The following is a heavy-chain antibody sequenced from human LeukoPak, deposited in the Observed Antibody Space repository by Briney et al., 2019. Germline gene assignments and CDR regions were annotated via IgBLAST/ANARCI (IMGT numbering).Heavy chain of an antibody. CDR1: SASISTYY. CDR3: ARALGSYYNAFDY. D-gene: IGHD3-10*01. Sequence: SETLSLTCTVSSASISTYYWSWIRQPPGKGLEWIGYIYHSGTSNYNPSLKSRVTMSVDTSKNQFSLKLSSVTAADTAVYYCARALGSYYNAFDYWGQGTLVTVSS. J-gene: IGHJ4*02. CDR2: IYHSGTS. V-gene: IGHV4-59*01.